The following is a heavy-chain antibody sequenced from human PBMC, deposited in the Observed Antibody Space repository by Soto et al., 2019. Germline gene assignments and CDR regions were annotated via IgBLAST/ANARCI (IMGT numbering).Heavy chain of an antibody. D-gene: IGHD4-17*01. CDR3: ARAAGPAVNNWFDP. Sequence: ASVKVSCKASGYTFTGYYMHWVRQAPGQGLEWMGWINPNSGGTNYAQKFQGWVTMTRDTSISTAYMELSRLRSDDTAVYYCARAAGPAVNNWFDPWGQGTLVTVSS. V-gene: IGHV1-2*04. CDR1: GYTFTGYY. CDR2: INPNSGGT. J-gene: IGHJ5*02.